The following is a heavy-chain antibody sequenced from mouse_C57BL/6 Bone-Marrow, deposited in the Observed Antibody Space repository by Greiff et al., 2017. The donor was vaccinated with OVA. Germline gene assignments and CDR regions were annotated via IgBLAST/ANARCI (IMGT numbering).Heavy chain of an antibody. CDR3: ARDDTTVVATPFAY. D-gene: IGHD1-1*01. V-gene: IGHV1-55*01. CDR1: GYTFTSYW. J-gene: IGHJ3*01. Sequence: QVQLQQPGAELVKPGASVKMSCKASGYTFTSYWITWVKQRPGQGLEWIGDIYPGSGSTNYNEKFKSKATLTVDTSSSTAYMQLSSLTSEDSAVYYCARDDTTVVATPFAYWGQGTLVTVSA. CDR2: IYPGSGST.